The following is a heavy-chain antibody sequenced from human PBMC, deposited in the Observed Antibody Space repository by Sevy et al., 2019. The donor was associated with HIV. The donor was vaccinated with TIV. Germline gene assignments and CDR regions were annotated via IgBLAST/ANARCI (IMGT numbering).Heavy chain of an antibody. J-gene: IGHJ4*02. CDR3: ARDKHDYGGHSPSY. CDR2: ITSSSRTR. Sequence: GGSLRLSCTASGFTFGDYSMIWVRQAPGKGLEWIAYITSSSRTRYYADSVKGRFTVSRDNAHNSLFLQMTSLRIDDTAFYDCARDKHDYGGHSPSYWGQGSLVTVSS. CDR1: GFTFGDYS. V-gene: IGHV3-48*01. D-gene: IGHD4-17*01.